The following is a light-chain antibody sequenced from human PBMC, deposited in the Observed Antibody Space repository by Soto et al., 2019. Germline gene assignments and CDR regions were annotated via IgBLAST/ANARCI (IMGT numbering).Light chain of an antibody. CDR2: GAS. CDR3: QERSNWYT. V-gene: IGKV3-11*01. Sequence: EIVLTQSPATLSLSPGERATLSCRASQSVSSFLAWYQQKPGQAPRLLIYGASNTATGIPARFSGSGSGTDFTLTISSLEPEDFAVYYCQERSNWYTFGQGTKLEIK. CDR1: QSVSSF. J-gene: IGKJ2*01.